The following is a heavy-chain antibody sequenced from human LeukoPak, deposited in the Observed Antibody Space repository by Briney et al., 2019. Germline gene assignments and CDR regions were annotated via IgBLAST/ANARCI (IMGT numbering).Heavy chain of an antibody. CDR2: ISSNGGST. V-gene: IGHV3-64*01. D-gene: IGHD3-10*01. CDR3: ARGGLLWFGELSGY. CDR1: GFTFSSYA. Sequence: PGGSLRLSCAASGFTFSSYAMHWVRQAPGKGLEYVSVISSNGGSTYYANSVKGRFTISRDNSKNTLYLQMGGLRAEDMAVYYCARGGLLWFGELSGYWGQGTLVTVSS. J-gene: IGHJ4*02.